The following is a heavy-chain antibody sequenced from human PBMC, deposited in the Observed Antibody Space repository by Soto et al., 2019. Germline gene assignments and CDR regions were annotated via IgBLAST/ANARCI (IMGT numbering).Heavy chain of an antibody. J-gene: IGHJ3*02. CDR1: GFTFSSYS. V-gene: IGHV3-48*02. CDR3: AGGTIFGVVIYLSAFDI. D-gene: IGHD3-3*01. CDR2: ISSSSSTI. Sequence: EVQLVESGGGLVQPGGSLRLSCAASGFTFSSYSMNWVRQSPGKGLEWVSYISSSSSTIYYADSVKGRFTISRDNAKNSLYLQMNSLRDEDTAVYYCAGGTIFGVVIYLSAFDIWGQGTMVTVSS.